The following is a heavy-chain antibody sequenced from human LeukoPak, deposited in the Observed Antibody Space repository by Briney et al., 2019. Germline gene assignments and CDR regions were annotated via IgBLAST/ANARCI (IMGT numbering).Heavy chain of an antibody. V-gene: IGHV3-30-3*01. Sequence: PGGSLRLSCAASGFTFTNYATHWVRQAPGKGLEWLAVISYDGSNKYYADSVKGRFTISRDNSKNTLYLRMDSLSVEDTAVYYCAREEAAPFDYWGQGTLLTVSS. CDR1: GFTFTNYA. J-gene: IGHJ4*02. CDR2: ISYDGSNK. D-gene: IGHD6-13*01. CDR3: AREEAAPFDY.